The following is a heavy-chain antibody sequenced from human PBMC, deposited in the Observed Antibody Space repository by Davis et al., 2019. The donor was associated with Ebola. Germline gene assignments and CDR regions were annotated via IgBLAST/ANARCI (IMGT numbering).Heavy chain of an antibody. V-gene: IGHV1-46*01. J-gene: IGHJ4*02. CDR3: ARGWIGCNSTSCYGVDY. CDR2: INPSGGST. Sequence: AASVKVSCKASGYTFTSYYMHWVRQAPGQGLEWMGIINPSGGSTSYAQKFQGRVTMTRNTSISTAYMELSSLRSEDTAVYYCARGWIGCNSTSCYGVDYWGQGTLVTVSS. CDR1: GYTFTSYY. D-gene: IGHD2-2*01.